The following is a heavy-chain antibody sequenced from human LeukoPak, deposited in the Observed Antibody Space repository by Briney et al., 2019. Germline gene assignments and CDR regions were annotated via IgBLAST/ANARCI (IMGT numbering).Heavy chain of an antibody. CDR1: GYTFTGYY. CDR2: INPNSGGT. J-gene: IGHJ4*02. CDR3: ARLYCSSTSCYLGPFDY. V-gene: IGHV1-2*02. Sequence: ASVKVSCKASGYTFTGYYMHWVRQAPGQGLEWMGWINPNSGGTNYAQKFQGRVTMTRDTSISTAYMELSRLRSDDTAVYYCARLYCSSTSCYLGPFDYWGQGTLVTVSS. D-gene: IGHD2-2*01.